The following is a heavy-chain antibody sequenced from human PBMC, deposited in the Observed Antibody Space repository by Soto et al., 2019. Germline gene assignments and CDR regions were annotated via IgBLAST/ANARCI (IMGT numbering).Heavy chain of an antibody. D-gene: IGHD3-16*02. Sequence: SETLSLTCTVSGGSISSSSYYWGWIRQPPGKGLEWIGSIYYSGSTYYNPSLKSRVTISVDTSKNQFSLKLSSVTAADTAVYYCARQVYDYVWGSYRPYFDYWGQGTLVTVSS. CDR3: ARQVYDYVWGSYRPYFDY. CDR1: GGSISSSSYY. CDR2: IYYSGST. V-gene: IGHV4-39*01. J-gene: IGHJ4*02.